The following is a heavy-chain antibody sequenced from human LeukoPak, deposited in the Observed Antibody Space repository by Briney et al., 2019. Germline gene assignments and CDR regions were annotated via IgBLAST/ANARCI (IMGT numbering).Heavy chain of an antibody. V-gene: IGHV4-59*12. CDR1: GGSISSYY. J-gene: IGHJ3*02. Sequence: PSETLSLTCTVSGGSISSYYWSWIRQPPGKGLEWIAYIYYSGSTNYNPSLKSRVTISVDTSKNQFSLKLSSVTAADTAVYYCARDHRDTAMVNDAFDIWGQGTMVTVSS. CDR2: IYYSGST. D-gene: IGHD5-18*01. CDR3: ARDHRDTAMVNDAFDI.